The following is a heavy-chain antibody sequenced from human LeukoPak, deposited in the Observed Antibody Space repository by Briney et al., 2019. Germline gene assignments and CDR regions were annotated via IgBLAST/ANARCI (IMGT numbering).Heavy chain of an antibody. CDR2: ISYDGSNK. V-gene: IGHV3-30-3*01. Sequence: GGSLRLSCAASGSTFSSYAMHWVRQAPGKGLEWVAVISYDGSNKYYADSVKGRFTISRDNSKNTLYLQMNSLRAEDTAVYYCARDPNYYGSLPLDYWGQGTLVTVSS. D-gene: IGHD3-10*01. J-gene: IGHJ4*02. CDR3: ARDPNYYGSLPLDY. CDR1: GSTFSSYA.